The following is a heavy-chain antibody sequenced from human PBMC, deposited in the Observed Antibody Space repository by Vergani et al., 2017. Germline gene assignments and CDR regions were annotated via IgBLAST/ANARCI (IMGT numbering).Heavy chain of an antibody. CDR2: IYYSGST. CDR1: GGSISSSSYY. Sequence: QVQLQQWGAGLLKPSETLSLTCTVSGGSISSSSYYWGWIRQPPGKGLEWIGSIYYSGSTYYNPSLKSRVSISVDTSKNQFSLKLSSVTAADTAVYYCARLPQYYFDYWGQGTLVTVSS. D-gene: IGHD5-24*01. CDR3: ARLPQYYFDY. V-gene: IGHV4-39*01. J-gene: IGHJ4*02.